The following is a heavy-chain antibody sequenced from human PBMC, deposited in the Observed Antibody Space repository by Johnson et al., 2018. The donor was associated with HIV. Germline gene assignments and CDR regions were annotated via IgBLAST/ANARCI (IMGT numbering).Heavy chain of an antibody. CDR2: ISYAGSDK. V-gene: IGHV3-30*18. CDR1: GFTVSSNY. Sequence: QVQLVESGGGLIQPGGSLRLSCAASGFTVSSNYMSWVRQAPGKGLEWVAVISYAGSDKYYADSVKGRFTISRDSSKNTLYLQVNSLRAEDTAVYYCAKGGYSGSYFGFDIWGQGTLVTVSS. J-gene: IGHJ3*02. D-gene: IGHD1-26*01. CDR3: AKGGYSGSYFGFDI.